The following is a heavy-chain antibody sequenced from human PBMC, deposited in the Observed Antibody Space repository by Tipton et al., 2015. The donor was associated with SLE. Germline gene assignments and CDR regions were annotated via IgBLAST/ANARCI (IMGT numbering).Heavy chain of an antibody. J-gene: IGHJ5*02. CDR1: GGSFSGYY. CDR3: AGSTDQNWFDP. D-gene: IGHD2-2*01. Sequence: TLSLTCAVYGGSFSGYYWSWIRQHPGKGLEWIGNIYYGGGTYYNPSLESRVTISLDTSKNQFSLKLNSVTAADTAVYYCAGSTDQNWFDPWGQGTLVTVSS. CDR2: IYYGGGT. V-gene: IGHV4-31*11.